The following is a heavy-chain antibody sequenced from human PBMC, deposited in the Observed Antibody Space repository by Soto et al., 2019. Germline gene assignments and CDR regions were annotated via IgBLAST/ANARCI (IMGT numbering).Heavy chain of an antibody. V-gene: IGHV1-46*01. CDR3: ARDHNGYYDFWSGYYSPYYYYGMDV. J-gene: IGHJ6*02. CDR1: GSTFTRSY. D-gene: IGHD3-3*01. Sequence: ASVPVSLKAFGSTFTRSYMHWVRQAPGPGLEWLGIINPSGGSTSYAQKFQGRVTMTRDTSTSTVYMELSSLRSEDTAVYYCARDHNGYYDFWSGYYSPYYYYGMDVWGQGNTVTVSS. CDR2: INPSGGST.